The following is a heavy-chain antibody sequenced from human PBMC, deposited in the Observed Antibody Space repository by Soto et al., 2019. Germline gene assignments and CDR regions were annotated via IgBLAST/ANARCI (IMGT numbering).Heavy chain of an antibody. D-gene: IGHD3-9*01. CDR3: AREEVSGYDILTYYMDV. Sequence: GGSLRLSCAASGFTFSSYSMNWVRQAPGKGLEWVSSISSSSSYIYYADSVKGRFTISRDNAKNSLYLQMNSLRAEDTAVYYCAREEVSGYDILTYYMDVWGKGTTVTVSS. CDR1: GFTFSSYS. J-gene: IGHJ6*03. CDR2: ISSSSSYI. V-gene: IGHV3-21*01.